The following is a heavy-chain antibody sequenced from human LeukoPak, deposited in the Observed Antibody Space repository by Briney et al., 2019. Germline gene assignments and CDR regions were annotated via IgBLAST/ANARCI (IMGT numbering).Heavy chain of an antibody. CDR2: IYTSGST. V-gene: IGHV4-61*02. J-gene: IGHJ1*01. Sequence: SETLSLTCTVSGGSISSSSYYWSWIRQPAGKGLEWIGRIYTSGSTNYNPSLKSRVTISVDTSKNQFSLKLSSVTAADTAVYYCAREVSGSYRTGFQHWGQGTLVTVSS. D-gene: IGHD1-26*01. CDR3: AREVSGSYRTGFQH. CDR1: GGSISSSSYY.